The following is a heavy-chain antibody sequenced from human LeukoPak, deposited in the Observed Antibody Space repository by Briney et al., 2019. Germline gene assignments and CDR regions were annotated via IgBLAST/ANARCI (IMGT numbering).Heavy chain of an antibody. D-gene: IGHD2-8*01. CDR2: ISNDGNNK. V-gene: IGHV3-30*18. CDR3: AKEGLMRFFDY. Sequence: GGSLRLSCAASGFIFSSYDMYWVRQAPGKGLEWVAVISNDGNNKQYADSVKGRFTISRDNSKNTLYLQMNSLRADDTAVYHCAKEGLMRFFDYWGQGTLVTVSS. J-gene: IGHJ4*02. CDR1: GFIFSSYD.